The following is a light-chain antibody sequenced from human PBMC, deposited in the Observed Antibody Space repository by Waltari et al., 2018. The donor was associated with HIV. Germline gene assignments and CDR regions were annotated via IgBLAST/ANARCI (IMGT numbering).Light chain of an antibody. CDR3: QQHGSSPRT. CDR2: GAS. Sequence: SCSATESVSNNLLHWYQHEPGQAHTLRVCGASFSATGIPDRFSGSGSGTDITLTISRMEPEVFAVYYCQQHGSSPRTFGQGTKVEIK. J-gene: IGKJ1*01. CDR1: ESVSNNL. V-gene: IGKV3-20*01.